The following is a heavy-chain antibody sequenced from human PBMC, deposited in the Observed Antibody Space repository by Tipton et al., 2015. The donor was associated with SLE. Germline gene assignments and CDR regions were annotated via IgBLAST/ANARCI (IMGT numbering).Heavy chain of an antibody. CDR1: GYTFTDYY. CDR2: VDPEDGET. D-gene: IGHD6-13*01. Sequence: QLVQSGPEVKKPGATVKISCKVSGYTFTDYYMHWVQQAPGKGLEWMGLVDPEDGETIYAEKFQGRVTITADTSTDTAYMELSSLRSEDTAVYYRARGRAVLPIAAAGPPDYWGQGTLVTVSS. J-gene: IGHJ4*02. V-gene: IGHV1-69-2*01. CDR3: ARGRAVLPIAAAGPPDY.